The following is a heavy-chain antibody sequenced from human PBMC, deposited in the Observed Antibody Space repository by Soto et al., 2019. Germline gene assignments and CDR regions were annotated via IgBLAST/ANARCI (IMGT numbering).Heavy chain of an antibody. J-gene: IGHJ4*02. V-gene: IGHV4-59*01. CDR1: GGSINRYY. CDR3: TRDLNRVFDF. CDR2: IYYNGNI. Sequence: ASETLSLTCTVSGGSINRYYWSWIRQPPGKRLEWIGYIYYNGNIDYNPSLKSRVTMSVDTSKNQFSPQLSSVTAADTAVYFCTRDLNRVFDFWGLGKLVTVSS.